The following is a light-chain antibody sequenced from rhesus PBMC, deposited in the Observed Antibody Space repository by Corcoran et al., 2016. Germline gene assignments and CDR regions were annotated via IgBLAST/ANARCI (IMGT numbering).Light chain of an antibody. CDR3: QQYSSSPRT. Sequence: DIQMTQSPSSLSASVGDTVTITCRASQSISSWLAWYQQKPGKAPKLLIYKASTLQSGVPSRFSCSGSGTDFILTISSLQSEDFATYYCQQYSSSPRTFGQGTKVEIK. CDR1: QSISSW. CDR2: KAS. V-gene: IGKV1-22*01. J-gene: IGKJ1*01.